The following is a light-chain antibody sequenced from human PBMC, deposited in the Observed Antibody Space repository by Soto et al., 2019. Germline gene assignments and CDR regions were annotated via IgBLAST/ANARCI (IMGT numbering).Light chain of an antibody. V-gene: IGKV3-20*01. CDR1: QSVTNNY. Sequence: EIVLTQSPGTLSLSPGERATLSCRASQSVTNNYLDWYQQKPGQAPRLLIHSASSSATGIPDRFSGSGSGTDFTLTISRLQPEDFAVYYCQQYGSSLYTFGQGTKLEI. CDR3: QQYGSSLYT. J-gene: IGKJ2*01. CDR2: SAS.